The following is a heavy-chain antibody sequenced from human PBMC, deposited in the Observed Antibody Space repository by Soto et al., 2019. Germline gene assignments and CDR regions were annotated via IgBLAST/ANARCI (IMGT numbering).Heavy chain of an antibody. Sequence: GGSLRLSCAASGFTFSSYGMHWVRQAPGKGLEWVAVIWYDGSNKYYADSVKGRFTISRDNSKNTLYLQMNSLRAEDTAVYYCARYIPGVRYYGMDVWGQGTTVTVSS. CDR3: ARYIPGVRYYGMDV. CDR1: GFTFSSYG. D-gene: IGHD2-2*01. J-gene: IGHJ6*02. CDR2: IWYDGSNK. V-gene: IGHV3-33*01.